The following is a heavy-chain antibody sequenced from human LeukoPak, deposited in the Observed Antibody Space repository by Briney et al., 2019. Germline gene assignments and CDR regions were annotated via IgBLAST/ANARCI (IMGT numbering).Heavy chain of an antibody. J-gene: IGHJ4*02. Sequence: GASVKVSCKASGFTFTSSAMQWVRQARGQRLEWIGWIVVGSGNTNYAQKFQERVTITGDMSTSTAYMELSSLRSEDTAVYYCAALPGQQLVRSRDGGWGQGTLVTVSS. CDR2: IVVGSGNT. D-gene: IGHD6-13*01. CDR3: AALPGQQLVRSRDGG. V-gene: IGHV1-58*02. CDR1: GFTFTSSA.